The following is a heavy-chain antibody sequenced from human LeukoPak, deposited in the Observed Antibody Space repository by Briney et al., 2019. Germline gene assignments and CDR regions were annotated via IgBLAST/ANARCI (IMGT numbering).Heavy chain of an antibody. CDR2: INPNSGDT. CDR3: ARGSGVAARWWYFDY. CDR1: GYTFTGYY. J-gene: IGHJ4*02. D-gene: IGHD6-6*01. V-gene: IGHV1-2*02. Sequence: ASVKISCKASGYTFTGYYIHWVRQAPGQGLKGMGGINPNSGDTSYAQKFQGRVTMTRDTSISTAYMELSRLRSDDTAVYYCARGSGVAARWWYFDYWGQGTLVTVSS.